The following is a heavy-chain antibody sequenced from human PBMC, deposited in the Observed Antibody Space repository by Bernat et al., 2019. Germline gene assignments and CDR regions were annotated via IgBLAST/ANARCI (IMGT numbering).Heavy chain of an antibody. CDR1: GFTFSHAW. J-gene: IGHJ4*02. CDR2: IKNKIDWGTT. Sequence: EVHLVESGGGLVKPGGSLRLSCAASGFTFSHAWMAWIRQAPGKGLEWVGRIKNKIDWGTTDYTAPVKGRFTISRDDSRDTVYLQMNRLKIEDTDVYYCALGRGFCGGDCWDHLGQGTLVTVSS. CDR3: ALGRGFCGGDCWDH. V-gene: IGHV3-15*01. D-gene: IGHD2-21*02.